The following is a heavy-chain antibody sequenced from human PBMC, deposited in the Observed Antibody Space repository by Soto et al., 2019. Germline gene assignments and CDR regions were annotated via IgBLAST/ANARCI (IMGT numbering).Heavy chain of an antibody. J-gene: IGHJ4*02. CDR1: GFTLNNYA. Sequence: EVPLWESGGDLIQPGWSLRLSCAASGFTLNNYAMSWVRQAPGKGLEWVSSIGNSGGSTYYADSVKGRFTISRDNSKNTLYRQMNSLRVEATALYYCAKSVAKTMTTLSTRYYDSWGQGTLVTVSS. CDR3: AKSVAKTMTTLSTRYYDS. CDR2: IGNSGGST. D-gene: IGHD4-17*01. V-gene: IGHV3-23*01.